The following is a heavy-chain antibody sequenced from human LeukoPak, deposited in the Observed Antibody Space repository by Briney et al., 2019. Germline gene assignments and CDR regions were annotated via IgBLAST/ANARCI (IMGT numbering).Heavy chain of an antibody. J-gene: IGHJ5*02. CDR2: ISAYNGNT. D-gene: IGHD6-13*01. CDR1: GYTFTSYG. CDR3: AREGSSSWYDLGRTTNWFDP. Sequence: ASVKVSCKASGYTFTSYGISWVRQAPGQGLEWMGWISAYNGNTNYAQKLQGGVTMTTDTSTSTAYMELRSLRSDDTAVYYCAREGSSSWYDLGRTTNWFDPWGQGTLVTVSS. V-gene: IGHV1-18*01.